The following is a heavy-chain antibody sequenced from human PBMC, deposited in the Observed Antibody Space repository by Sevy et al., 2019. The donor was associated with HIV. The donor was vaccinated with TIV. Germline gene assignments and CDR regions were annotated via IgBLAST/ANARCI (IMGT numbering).Heavy chain of an antibody. CDR1: GFTFSSYG. Sequence: GGSLRLSCAASGFTFSSYGMHWVRQAPGKGLEWVSVISYDGSNKYYADSVKGRFTISRDNSKNTLYLQMNSLRAEDTDVYYCAKDTNRNSSSWYRRTDYYNGMDVWGQGTTVTVSS. V-gene: IGHV3-30*18. J-gene: IGHJ6*02. CDR3: AKDTNRNSSSWYRRTDYYNGMDV. D-gene: IGHD6-13*01. CDR2: ISYDGSNK.